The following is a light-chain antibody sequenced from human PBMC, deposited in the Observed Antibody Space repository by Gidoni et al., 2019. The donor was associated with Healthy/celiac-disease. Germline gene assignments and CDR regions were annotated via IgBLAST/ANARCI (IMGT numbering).Light chain of an antibody. J-gene: IGKJ3*01. CDR1: QSVSSIY. CDR2: GAS. V-gene: IGKV3-20*01. Sequence: EIVLTQSPGTLSLSPGERATLSCRASQSVSSIYLAWYQQKPGQAPRLLIYGASRRATGIPDRCSGSGSGTDFTLTISRLEPEDFAVYYCQQYGSSPRFTFGPXTKVDIK. CDR3: QQYGSSPRFT.